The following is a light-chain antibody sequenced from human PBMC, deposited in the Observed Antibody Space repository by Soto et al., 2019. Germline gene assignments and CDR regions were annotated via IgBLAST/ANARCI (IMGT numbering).Light chain of an antibody. CDR3: QQYGYSPNP. Sequence: EIVLTQSPGTLSLSPGERATLSCRASRSVSSRYLAWYQQKPGEAPRLLIYGASSRATGIPDRFSGSGSGKDFALTITGLEPEDFAVYHCQQYGYSPNPFGQGTKLEIK. V-gene: IGKV3-20*01. CDR1: RSVSSRY. J-gene: IGKJ2*01. CDR2: GAS.